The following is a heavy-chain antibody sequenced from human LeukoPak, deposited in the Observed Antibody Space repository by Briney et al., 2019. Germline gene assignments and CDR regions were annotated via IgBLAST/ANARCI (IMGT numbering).Heavy chain of an antibody. Sequence: SETLSLTCTVSGYSISSGYYWGCIRQPPGKGLEWIGSIDQSGSTYYNPSLKSRVTISVDTSKNQFSLKLSSVTAADTAVYYCARHNGDYDAFDIWGQGTMVTVSS. J-gene: IGHJ3*02. CDR2: IDQSGST. CDR3: ARHNGDYDAFDI. CDR1: GYSISSGYY. V-gene: IGHV4-38-2*02. D-gene: IGHD4-17*01.